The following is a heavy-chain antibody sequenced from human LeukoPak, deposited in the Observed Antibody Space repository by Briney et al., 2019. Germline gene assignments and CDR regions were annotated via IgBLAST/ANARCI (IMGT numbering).Heavy chain of an antibody. CDR2: IYHSGST. Sequence: PSETLSLTCAVSGGSISSGGYSGSWIRQPPGKGLEWIGYIYHSGSTYYNPSLKSRVTISVDRSKNQFSLKLSSVTAADTAVYYCARGQRGYSYGWPYFDYWGQGTLVTVSS. CDR1: GGSISSGGYS. J-gene: IGHJ4*02. CDR3: ARGQRGYSYGWPYFDY. V-gene: IGHV4-30-2*01. D-gene: IGHD5-18*01.